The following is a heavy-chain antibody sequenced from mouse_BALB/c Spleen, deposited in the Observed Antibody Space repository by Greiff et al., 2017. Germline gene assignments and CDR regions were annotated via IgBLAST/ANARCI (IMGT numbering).Heavy chain of an antibody. CDR3: ARQRGYYAMDY. CDR1: GFTFSSFG. CDR2: ISSGSSTI. V-gene: IGHV5-17*02. J-gene: IGHJ4*01. Sequence: EVQVVESGGGLVQPGGSRKLSCAASGFTFSSFGMHWVRQAPEKGLEWVAYISSGSSTIYYADTVKGRFTISRDNPKNTLFLQMTSLRSEDTAMYYCARQRGYYAMDYWGQGTSVTVSS.